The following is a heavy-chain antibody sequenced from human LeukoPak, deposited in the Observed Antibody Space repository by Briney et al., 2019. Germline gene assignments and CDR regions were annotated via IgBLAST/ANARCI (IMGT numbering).Heavy chain of an antibody. CDR3: AKDLAVAGTRNWDRGLDY. V-gene: IGHV3-23*01. J-gene: IGHJ4*02. D-gene: IGHD6-19*01. CDR2: ISGSGGST. CDR1: GFTFSSYA. Sequence: GASLRLSCAASGFTFSSYAMSWVRQAPEKGLEWVSAISGSGGSTYYADSVKGRFTISRDNSKNTLYLQMNSLRAEDTAVYYCAKDLAVAGTRNWDRGLDYWGQGTLVTVSS.